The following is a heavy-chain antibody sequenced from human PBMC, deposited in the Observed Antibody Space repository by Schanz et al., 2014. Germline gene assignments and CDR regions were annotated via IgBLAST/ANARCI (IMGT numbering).Heavy chain of an antibody. D-gene: IGHD3-3*01. J-gene: IGHJ4*02. CDR3: ARDKGGYYPFDY. Sequence: EMQLVESGGGLVQPGGSLRLSCAASGFTFSTYWMSWVRQAPGKGLEWVANIKQDESERSYVDSVKGRFTISRDNAKNSLYLQMNRLRAEDTAVYYCARDKGGYYPFDYWGQGTLVTVSS. CDR1: GFTFSTYW. CDR2: IKQDESER. V-gene: IGHV3-7*01.